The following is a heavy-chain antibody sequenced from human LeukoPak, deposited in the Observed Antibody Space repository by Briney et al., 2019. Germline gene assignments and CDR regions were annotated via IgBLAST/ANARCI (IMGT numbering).Heavy chain of an antibody. CDR3: ATCIAVAGTGWFDP. V-gene: IGHV4-34*01. CDR2: INHSGST. CDR1: GGSFSGYY. D-gene: IGHD6-19*01. Sequence: SETLSLTCAGYGGSFSGYYWSRLRQPPGKGLEWIGEINHSGSTNYNPSLKSRVTISVDTSKNQFSLKLSSVTAADTAVYYCATCIAVAGTGWFDPWGQGTLVTVSS. J-gene: IGHJ5*02.